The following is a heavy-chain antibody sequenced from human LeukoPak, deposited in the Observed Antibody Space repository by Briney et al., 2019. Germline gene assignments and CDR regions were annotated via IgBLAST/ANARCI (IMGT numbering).Heavy chain of an antibody. CDR1: GFTFDRYA. CDR3: ARTIGQYSNSWLYFYYGLDG. CDR2: ISGGSEDS. Sequence: GSLRLSCTASGFTFDRYAMSWVRQAPGKGLEWVSSISGGSEDSYVADSVRGRFSISRANSECTLYLQMSSLRTEDTAVYYCARTIGQYSNSWLYFYYGLDGWGQGTTVTVSS. J-gene: IGHJ6*02. V-gene: IGHV3-23*01. D-gene: IGHD1-7*01.